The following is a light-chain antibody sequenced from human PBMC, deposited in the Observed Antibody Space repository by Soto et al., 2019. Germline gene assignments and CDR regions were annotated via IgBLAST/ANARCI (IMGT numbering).Light chain of an antibody. J-gene: IGKJ1*01. CDR2: GAS. CDR3: HHYNNWPLT. CDR1: QSVSSTY. Sequence: EIVLTQSPGTLSLSPGERATLSCRASQSVSSTYLAWYQQRPGQAPRLLIYGASTRATGVPARFSGSGSGTEFTIPISRMQYEDFAVYYCHHYNNWPLTLGQGTKVNIK. V-gene: IGKV3-15*01.